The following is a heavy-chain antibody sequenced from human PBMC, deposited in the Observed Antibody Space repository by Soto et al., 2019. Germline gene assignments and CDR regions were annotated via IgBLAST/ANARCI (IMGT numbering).Heavy chain of an antibody. CDR1: GGTFSSYA. D-gene: IGHD6-19*01. J-gene: IGHJ6*02. CDR3: AVSAENYYYYGMDD. CDR2: IIPISGTT. V-gene: IGHV1-69*06. Sequence: QVQLVQSGAVVKTPASSVKVSCKAAGGTFSSYAITGVRQAPGQGLEWLGGIIPISGTTNYAEKCQGSVTVSADKYTVTAYMELSSLGAEDTDVYYGAVSAENYYYYGMDDGGQGTMVAVSS.